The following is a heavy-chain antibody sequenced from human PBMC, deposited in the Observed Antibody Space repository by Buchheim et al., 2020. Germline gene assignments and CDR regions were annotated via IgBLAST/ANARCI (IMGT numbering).Heavy chain of an antibody. V-gene: IGHV4-31*03. CDR2: IYYSGST. J-gene: IGHJ4*02. CDR3: ARGPYDDSSGYEYYFDY. CDR1: GGSISSGGYY. D-gene: IGHD3-22*01. Sequence: QVQLQESGPGLVKPSQTLSLTCTVSGGSISSGGYYWSWIRQHPGKGLEWIGYIYYSGSTYYNPSLKSRDTLSIETFNNSVSLKLSSVTAADTAVYYCARGPYDDSSGYEYYFDYWGQGTL.